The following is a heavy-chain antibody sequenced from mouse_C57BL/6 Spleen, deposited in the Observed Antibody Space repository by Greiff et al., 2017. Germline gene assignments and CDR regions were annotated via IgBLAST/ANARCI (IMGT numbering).Heavy chain of an antibody. D-gene: IGHD2-10*01. V-gene: IGHV1-69*01. CDR1: GYTFTSYW. J-gene: IGHJ4*01. CDR3: ARCDSYCYYAKDY. Sequence: VKLQQPGAELVMPGASVKLSCKASGYTFTSYWMHWVKQRPGQGLEWIGEIDPSDSYTNYNQKFKGKSTLTVDKSSSTAYMQLSSLTSEDSAVYYCARCDSYCYYAKDYWGQGTTVTVSS. CDR2: IDPSDSYT.